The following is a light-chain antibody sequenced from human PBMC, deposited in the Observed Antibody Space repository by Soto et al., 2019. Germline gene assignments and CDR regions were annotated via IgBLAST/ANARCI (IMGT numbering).Light chain of an antibody. V-gene: IGKV1-9*01. J-gene: IGKJ4*01. CDR3: HQLNSYLELP. CDR1: QGISSY. CDR2: AAS. Sequence: DIQLTQSPSFLSASVGDRVTITCRASQGISSYLAWYQQKPGKAPKLLIYAASTLQSGVPSRFSSSGAGSEFAITISSLEPKDFATDYCHQLNSYLELPFGGGP.